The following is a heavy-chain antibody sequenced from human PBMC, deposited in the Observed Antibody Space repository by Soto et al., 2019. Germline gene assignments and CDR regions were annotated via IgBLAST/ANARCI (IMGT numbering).Heavy chain of an antibody. CDR2: IFYSGTT. CDR3: ARGWLRVTGTYDS. Sequence: QVQLQQSGPGLVKPSQTLSLTCTVSGVSVNSGRYYWHWIRQLPGKGLEWIGYIFYSGTTYYNPSLMSRVTISLDTSKNDLSLKLTSVTVADTAVYFCARGWLRVTGTYDSWGQGTLVTVSS. V-gene: IGHV4-31*03. D-gene: IGHD1-1*01. J-gene: IGHJ4*02. CDR1: GVSVNSGRYY.